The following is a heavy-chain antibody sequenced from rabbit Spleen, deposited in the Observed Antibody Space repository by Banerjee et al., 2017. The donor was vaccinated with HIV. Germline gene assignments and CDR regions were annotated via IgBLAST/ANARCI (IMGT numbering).Heavy chain of an antibody. D-gene: IGHD1-1*01. CDR1: GFDFSDYG. CDR3: LRDRANTIYSL. Sequence: QEQLVESGGGLVQPGGSLKLSCKASGFDFSDYGMSWVRQAPGKGLEWIGYIDPIFGSKYYASWVNGRFTISRHNAQNTLYLQLDSLTAADTATYFCLRDRANTIYSLWGPGTLVTVS. CDR2: IDPIFGSK. V-gene: IGHV1S47*01. J-gene: IGHJ6*01.